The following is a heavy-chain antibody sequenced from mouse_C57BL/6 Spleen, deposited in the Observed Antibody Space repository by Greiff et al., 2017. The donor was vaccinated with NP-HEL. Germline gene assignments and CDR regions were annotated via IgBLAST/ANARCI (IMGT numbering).Heavy chain of an antibody. CDR3: ARSAYYGSSSPFDY. D-gene: IGHD1-1*01. Sequence: QVQLQQSGAELVRPGTSVKVSCKASGYAFTNYLIEWVKQRPGQGLEWIGVINPGSGGTNYNEKFKGKATLTADKSSSTAYMQLSSLTSEDSAVYFCARSAYYGSSSPFDYWGQGTTLTVSS. J-gene: IGHJ2*01. CDR2: INPGSGGT. V-gene: IGHV1-54*01. CDR1: GYAFTNYL.